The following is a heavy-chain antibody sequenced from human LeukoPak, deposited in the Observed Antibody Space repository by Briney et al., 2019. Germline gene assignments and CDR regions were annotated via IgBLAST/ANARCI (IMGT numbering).Heavy chain of an antibody. Sequence: SETLSLTCTVSGGSISSYYWSWIRQPPGRGLEWIGYIYYSGTTNYNPSLKSRVTISVDTSKNQFSLKLSSVTAADTAVYYCARGVYISAAQYGYWGQGTLVTVSS. CDR2: IYYSGTT. V-gene: IGHV4-59*01. CDR1: GGSISSYY. D-gene: IGHD6-13*01. J-gene: IGHJ4*02. CDR3: ARGVYISAAQYGY.